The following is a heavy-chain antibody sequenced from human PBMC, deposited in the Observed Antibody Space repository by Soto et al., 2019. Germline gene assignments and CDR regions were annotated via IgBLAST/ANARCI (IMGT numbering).Heavy chain of an antibody. CDR2: ISGSGGST. CDR1: GFTFSSYA. D-gene: IGHD3-10*02. CDR3: GKSSLVSGDGYYDHQDGRAV. J-gene: IGHJ6*02. Sequence: GGSLRLSCAASGFTFSSYAMSWVRQAPGKGLEWVSAISGSGGSTYYADSVKGRFTISRDNSKNTLYLQMNSLRAEDTAVYYCGKSSLVSGDGYYDHQDGRAVWGQGTTVPVSS. V-gene: IGHV3-23*01.